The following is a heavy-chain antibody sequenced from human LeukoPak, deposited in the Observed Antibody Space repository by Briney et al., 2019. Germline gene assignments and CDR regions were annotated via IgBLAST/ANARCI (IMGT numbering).Heavy chain of an antibody. CDR1: GGSISSYY. V-gene: IGHV4-59*01. CDR3: ASTGYSSGWPLDY. Sequence: PSETLSLTCTVSGGSISSYYWSWIRQPPGKGLEWIGYIYYSGSTNYNPSLKSQVTISVDTSKNQFSLKLSSVTAADTAVYYCASTGYSSGWPLDYWGQGTLVTVSS. D-gene: IGHD6-19*01. CDR2: IYYSGST. J-gene: IGHJ4*02.